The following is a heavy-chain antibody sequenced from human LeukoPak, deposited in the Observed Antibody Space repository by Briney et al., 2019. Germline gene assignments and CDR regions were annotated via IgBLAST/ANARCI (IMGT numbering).Heavy chain of an antibody. Sequence: ASVKVSCEASGGTFSSYAISWVRQAPGQGLEWMGGIIPIFGTANYAQKFQGRVTITTDESTSTAYMELSSLRSEDTAVYYCARELWSGGKDYWGRGTLVTVSS. CDR1: GGTFSSYA. V-gene: IGHV1-69*05. CDR3: ARELWSGGKDY. J-gene: IGHJ4*02. CDR2: IIPIFGTA. D-gene: IGHD3-3*01.